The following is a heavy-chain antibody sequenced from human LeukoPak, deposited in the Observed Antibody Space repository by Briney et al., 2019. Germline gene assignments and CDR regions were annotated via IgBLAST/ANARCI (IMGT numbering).Heavy chain of an antibody. CDR3: ASFTRAPRAFDI. CDR2: ISAYNGNT. D-gene: IGHD1-26*01. J-gene: IGHJ3*02. Sequence: GASMKVSCKASGYTFTSYGISWVRQAPGQGLEWMGWISAYNGNTNYAQKLQGRVTMTTDTSTSTAYMELRSLRSDDTAVYYCASFTRAPRAFDIWGQGTMVTVSS. CDR1: GYTFTSYG. V-gene: IGHV1-18*01.